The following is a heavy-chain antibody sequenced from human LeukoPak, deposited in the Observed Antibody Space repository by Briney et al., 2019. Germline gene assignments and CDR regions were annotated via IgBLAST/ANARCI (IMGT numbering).Heavy chain of an antibody. J-gene: IGHJ4*02. Sequence: SETLSLTCAVSGGSISGSDWWSWVRQPSGKGLEWIGEIYHSGSTNYNPSLKSRVTISVDKSKNQFSLKLSSVTAADTAVYYCARNGGNSDFDYWGQGTLVTVSS. V-gene: IGHV4-4*02. CDR3: ARNGGNSDFDY. CDR2: IYHSGST. CDR1: GGSISGSDW. D-gene: IGHD4-23*01.